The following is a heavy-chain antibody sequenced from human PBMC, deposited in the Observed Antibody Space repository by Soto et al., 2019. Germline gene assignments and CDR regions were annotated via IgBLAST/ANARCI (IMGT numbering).Heavy chain of an antibody. J-gene: IGHJ5*02. Sequence: PGGSLRLSCAASGFTFSSYAMSWVRQAPGKGLEWVSAICGSGGSTYYADSVKGRFTISRDNSKNTLYLQMNSLRAEDTAVYYCAKDPRTILEWSWFDPWGQGALVTVSS. D-gene: IGHD3-3*01. CDR3: AKDPRTILEWSWFDP. CDR2: ICGSGGST. V-gene: IGHV3-23*01. CDR1: GFTFSSYA.